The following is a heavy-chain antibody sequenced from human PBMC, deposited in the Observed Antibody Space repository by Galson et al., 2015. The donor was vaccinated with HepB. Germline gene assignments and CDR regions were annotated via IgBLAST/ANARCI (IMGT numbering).Heavy chain of an antibody. Sequence: SVKVSCKASGYTFTDYFIHWVRQAPGQGLEYLGRINPNNDNTNYAQTFQGRVTMARDTSINTAYLELSRLRYDDTAVYYCARVGSVELSNYNGVDVWGQGTTVTVSS. CDR1: GYTFTDYF. CDR2: INPNNDNT. V-gene: IGHV1-2*06. CDR3: ARVGSVELSNYNGVDV. J-gene: IGHJ6*02. D-gene: IGHD3-16*02.